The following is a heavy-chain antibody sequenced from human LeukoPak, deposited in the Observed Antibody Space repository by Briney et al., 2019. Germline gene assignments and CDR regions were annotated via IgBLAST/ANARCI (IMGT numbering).Heavy chain of an antibody. CDR2: IWYDGSNK. J-gene: IGHJ4*02. CDR1: GFTFSSYG. D-gene: IGHD2-2*01. Sequence: GGSLRLSCAASGFTFSSYGMHWVRQAPGKGLEWVAVIWYDGSNKYYADSVKGRFTISRDNSKNTLYLQMNSLRAEGTAVYYCARDQLGYCSSTSCYAGYWGQGTLVTVSS. CDR3: ARDQLGYCSSTSCYAGY. V-gene: IGHV3-33*01.